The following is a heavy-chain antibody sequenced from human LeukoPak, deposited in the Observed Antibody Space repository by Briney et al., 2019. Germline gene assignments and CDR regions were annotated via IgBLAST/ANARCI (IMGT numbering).Heavy chain of an antibody. CDR1: GFTFSSYW. Sequence: GGSLRLSCAASGFTFSSYWMSWVRQAPGKGLEWVANIKQDGSEKYYVDSVKGRFTISRDNAKNSLYLQMNSLRAEDTAVYYCARAWIQLWPRNDDAFDIWGQGTMVTVSS. CDR3: ARAWIQLWPRNDDAFDI. J-gene: IGHJ3*02. V-gene: IGHV3-7*01. CDR2: IKQDGSEK. D-gene: IGHD5-18*01.